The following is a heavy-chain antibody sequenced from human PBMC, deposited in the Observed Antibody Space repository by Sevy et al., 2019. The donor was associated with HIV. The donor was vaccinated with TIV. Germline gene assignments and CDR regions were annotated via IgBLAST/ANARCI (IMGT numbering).Heavy chain of an antibody. CDR2: ISWNSGSI. D-gene: IGHD5-12*01. J-gene: IGHJ4*02. CDR1: GFTFDDYA. CDR3: ARSVATGVYYFDY. Sequence: GGSMRLSCAASGFTFDDYAMHWVRQAPGKGLEWVSGISWNSGSIGYADSVKGRFTISRDNAKNSLYLQMNSLRAEDTALYYCARSVATGVYYFDYWGQGTLVTVSS. V-gene: IGHV3-9*01.